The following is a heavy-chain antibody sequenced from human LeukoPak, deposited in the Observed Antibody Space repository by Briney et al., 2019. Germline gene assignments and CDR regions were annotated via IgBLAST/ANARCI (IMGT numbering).Heavy chain of an antibody. CDR1: GGSISSYY. J-gene: IGHJ4*02. CDR2: IYYSGST. V-gene: IGHV4-59*01. Sequence: SETLSLTCTVSGGSISSYYWSWIRQPPGKGLEWIGYIYYSGSTNYNPSLKSRVTISVDTSKNQFSLKLSSVTAADTAVYYCARGLGSSSSWYVYTGFDYWGQGTLVTVSS. CDR3: ARGLGSSSSWYVYTGFDY. D-gene: IGHD6-13*01.